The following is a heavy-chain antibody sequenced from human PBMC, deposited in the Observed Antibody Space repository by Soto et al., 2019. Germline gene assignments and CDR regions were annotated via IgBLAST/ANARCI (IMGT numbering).Heavy chain of an antibody. CDR3: AKYQLTTTVTTVGY. CDR2: ISYHGSDK. D-gene: IGHD4-17*01. CDR1: GFTFSNYG. Sequence: QVQLVESGGGVVQPGRSLRLSCAASGFTFSNYGMHWVRQAPGKGLEWVAVISYHGSDKYYADSVKGRFTISRDNSKNTLYLQMDSLRAEDTAVYYCAKYQLTTTVTTVGYWGQGTLVTVSS. V-gene: IGHV3-30*18. J-gene: IGHJ4*02.